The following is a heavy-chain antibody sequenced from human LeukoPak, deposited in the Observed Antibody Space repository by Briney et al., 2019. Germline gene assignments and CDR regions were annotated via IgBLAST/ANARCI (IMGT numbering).Heavy chain of an antibody. V-gene: IGHV5-10-1*01. CDR1: GSIFTSYW. D-gene: IGHD5-24*01. CDR2: IDPSDSYT. Sequence: GESLQISCKGSGSIFTSYWISWVRQLPGKGLEWMGRIDPSDSYTNYSPSFQGHVTISADKYISTAYLLWSSLKASDTAMYYCARNRDIYGMDVWGQGTTVTVSS. J-gene: IGHJ6*02. CDR3: ARNRDIYGMDV.